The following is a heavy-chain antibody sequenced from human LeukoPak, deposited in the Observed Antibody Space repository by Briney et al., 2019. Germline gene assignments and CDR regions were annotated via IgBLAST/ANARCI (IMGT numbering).Heavy chain of an antibody. CDR3: AREDSSSSEGAFDI. J-gene: IGHJ3*02. CDR1: GFTFSNYW. D-gene: IGHD6-6*01. CDR2: INTDGTTT. V-gene: IGHV3-74*01. Sequence: GGSLRLSCAASGFTFSNYWIHWVRQAPGEGLVWVSRINTDGTTTNYADSVKGRFTISRDNAKNTVYLQMNSLRAEDTAWYYCAREDSSSSEGAFDIWGQGTMVTVSS.